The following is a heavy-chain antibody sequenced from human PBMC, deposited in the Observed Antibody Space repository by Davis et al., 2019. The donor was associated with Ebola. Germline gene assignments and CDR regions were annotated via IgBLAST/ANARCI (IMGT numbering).Heavy chain of an antibody. V-gene: IGHV3-30*04. J-gene: IGHJ4*02. CDR3: ARMSYYDAVWLD. Sequence: GGSLRLSCAASGFTFNYYSMHWVRQAPGKGLEWVTVISSDGRNKRYADSVKGRFTISRDNSRNTLYLQMNSLRAEDTAFYYCARMSYYDAVWLDWGQGTLVTVSA. CDR2: ISSDGRNK. D-gene: IGHD3-16*01. CDR1: GFTFNYYS.